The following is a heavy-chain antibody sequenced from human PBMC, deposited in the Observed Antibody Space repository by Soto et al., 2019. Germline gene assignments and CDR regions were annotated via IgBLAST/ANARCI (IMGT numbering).Heavy chain of an antibody. V-gene: IGHV1-69*13. CDR3: ARFGFWSGYRIPELYYFDY. CDR1: GGTFSSYA. D-gene: IGHD3-3*01. Sequence: GASVKVSCKASGGTFSSYAISWVRQAPGQGLEWMGGIIPIFGTANYAQKFQGRVTITADESTSTAYMELSSLRSEDTAVYYCARFGFWSGYRIPELYYFDYWGQGTLVTVSS. CDR2: IIPIFGTA. J-gene: IGHJ4*02.